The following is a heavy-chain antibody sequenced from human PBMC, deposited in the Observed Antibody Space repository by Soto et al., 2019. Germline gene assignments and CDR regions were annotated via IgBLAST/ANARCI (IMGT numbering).Heavy chain of an antibody. J-gene: IGHJ6*02. V-gene: IGHV4-39*01. CDR2: IYYSGST. D-gene: IGHD2-2*02. CDR1: GGSISSSSYY. Sequence: PSETLSLTCTVSGGSISSSSYYWGWIRQPPGKGLEWIGSIYYSGSTYYNPSLKSRVTISVDTSKNQFSLKLSSVTAADTAVYYCARLPLYCSSTSCYTLFFDGMDVWGQGTTVTV. CDR3: ARLPLYCSSTSCYTLFFDGMDV.